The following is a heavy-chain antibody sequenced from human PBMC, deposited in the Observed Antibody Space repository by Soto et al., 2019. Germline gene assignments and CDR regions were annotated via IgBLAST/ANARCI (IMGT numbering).Heavy chain of an antibody. D-gene: IGHD3-9*01. CDR3: AREHDILTGYSRFDY. CDR2: MSGTSGSK. J-gene: IGHJ4*02. V-gene: IGHV3-23*01. CDR1: GFTFSDHG. Sequence: EVQLLESGGGLVQPGGSLKLSCAAAGFTFSDHGMSWVRQTPGKGLEWVSSMSGTSGSKYSTASVKGRFTISRDNSKNTLYLQMNSLRVEDTAVYYCAREHDILTGYSRFDYWGQGTLVTLSS.